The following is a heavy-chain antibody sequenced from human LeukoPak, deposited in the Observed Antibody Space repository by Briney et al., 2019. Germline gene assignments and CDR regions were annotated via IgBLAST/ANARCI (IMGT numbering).Heavy chain of an antibody. D-gene: IGHD5-18*01. Sequence: GGSLRLSCAASGFTFSSYQMNWVRQAPGKGLQWVSYISSSGSTIYYADSVKGRFTISRDNAKNSLYLQMNSLRAEDTAVYYCTRITTAMDVDYWGQGTLVTVFS. V-gene: IGHV3-48*03. CDR2: ISSSGSTI. CDR1: GFTFSSYQ. CDR3: TRITTAMDVDY. J-gene: IGHJ4*02.